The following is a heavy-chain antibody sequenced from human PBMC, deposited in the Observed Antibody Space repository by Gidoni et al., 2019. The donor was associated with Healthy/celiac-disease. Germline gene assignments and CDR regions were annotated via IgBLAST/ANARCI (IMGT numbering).Heavy chain of an antibody. V-gene: IGHV1-69*01. J-gene: IGHJ6*02. Sequence: QVQLVQSGAEVKKPGSSLKVSCKASGGTFSSYAISWVRQAPGQGLEWMGGIIPIFGTANYAQKFQGRVTITADESTSTAYMELSSLRSEDTAVYYCARDKMGGYSYGYEDPDGYGMDVWGQGTTVTVSS. CDR2: IIPIFGTA. CDR1: GGTFSSYA. CDR3: ARDKMGGYSYGYEDPDGYGMDV. D-gene: IGHD5-18*01.